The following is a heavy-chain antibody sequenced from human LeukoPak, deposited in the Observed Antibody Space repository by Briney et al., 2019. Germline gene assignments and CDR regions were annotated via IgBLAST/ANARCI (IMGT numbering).Heavy chain of an antibody. CDR3: ARGTHRLLWPRWYFDP. CDR2: IYHSGST. Sequence: KPSETLSLTCTVSDGSISSYYWSWIRQPPGKGLEWIGYIYHSGSTYYNPSLKSRVTISVDRSKNQFSLKLSSVTAADTAVYYCARGTHRLLWPRWYFDPWGRGTLVTVSS. J-gene: IGHJ2*01. D-gene: IGHD3-10*01. CDR1: DGSISSYY. V-gene: IGHV4-59*12.